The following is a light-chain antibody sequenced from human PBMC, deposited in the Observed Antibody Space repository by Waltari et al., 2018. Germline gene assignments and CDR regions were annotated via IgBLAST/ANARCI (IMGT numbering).Light chain of an antibody. CDR2: EVS. Sequence: QSALTQPPSASGSPGQSVTISCTGPRSDVGGYNFVSWYQQHPGKAPKLMIYEVSERPSGVPDRFSGSKSGNTASLTVSGLQTEDESDYYCSSYAGSMTLVFGGGTKLTVL. CDR3: SSYAGSMTLV. V-gene: IGLV2-8*01. J-gene: IGLJ2*01. CDR1: RSDVGGYNF.